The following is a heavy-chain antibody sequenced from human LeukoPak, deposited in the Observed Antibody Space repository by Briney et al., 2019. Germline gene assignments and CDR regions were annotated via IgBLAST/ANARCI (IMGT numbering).Heavy chain of an antibody. J-gene: IGHJ6*03. CDR1: GFTFSTYA. D-gene: IGHD3-22*01. V-gene: IGHV3-30*04. CDR2: IPYDGSNK. CDR3: AKDVTTYYYYMDV. Sequence: GGSLRLSCAASGFTFSTYAMHWVRQAPGKGLEWVAVIPYDGSNKYYADSVKGRFTISRDNSKNTLYLQMNSLRAEDTAVYYCAKDVTTYYYYMDVWGKGTTVTISS.